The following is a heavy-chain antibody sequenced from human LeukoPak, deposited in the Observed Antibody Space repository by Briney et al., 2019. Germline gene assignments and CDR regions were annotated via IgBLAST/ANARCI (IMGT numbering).Heavy chain of an antibody. D-gene: IGHD3-10*01. V-gene: IGHV4-4*07. J-gene: IGHJ4*02. Sequence: SETLSLTCTVSGVSVTSFYWSWIRQPAGKGLEWIGRFFSSGNTNYNPSFKSRATISVDKSENQFSLKLTSVTAADTAVYYCARFSGLYGHDSWGQGTLV. CDR2: FFSSGNT. CDR3: ARFSGLYGHDS. CDR1: GVSVTSFY.